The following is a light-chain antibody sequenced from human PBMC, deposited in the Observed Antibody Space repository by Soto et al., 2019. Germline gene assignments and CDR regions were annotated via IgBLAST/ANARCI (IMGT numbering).Light chain of an antibody. Sequence: QAVVTQPPSVSGAPGQRVTISCTGSSSNIGAGYDVHWYQQLPGTAPKLLIYGNSNRPSGAPDRFSGSKSGTSASLAITGLQAEDEADYYCQSYDSSLSFYVFGTGTKLTVL. CDR1: SSNIGAGYD. CDR2: GNS. V-gene: IGLV1-40*01. CDR3: QSYDSSLSFYV. J-gene: IGLJ1*01.